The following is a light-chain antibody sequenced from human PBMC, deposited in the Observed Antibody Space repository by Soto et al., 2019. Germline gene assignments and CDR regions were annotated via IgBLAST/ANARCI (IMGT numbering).Light chain of an antibody. V-gene: IGKV1-5*01. J-gene: IGKJ1*01. CDR2: DAS. CDR3: QQYNNYPRT. CDR1: ESIRTW. Sequence: DIQMTQSPSSLSASIGDRVTITCRASESIRTWLAWYQHKPGKAPKFLIYDASSLESGAPSRFSGSGSGTEFTLTISNLQPDDFATYFCQQYNNYPRTFGQGTKVDI.